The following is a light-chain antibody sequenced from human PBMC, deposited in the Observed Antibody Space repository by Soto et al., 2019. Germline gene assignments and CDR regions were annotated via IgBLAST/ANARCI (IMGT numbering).Light chain of an antibody. Sequence: QSALTQPRSVSGSPGQSVTISCTETSGDVGSYNSVSWYQHHPGKAPKLMIYDVTKRPSGVPDRFSGSKSGNTASLTISGLQAEDEADYYCCSYAGSYTFDVVFGGGTKVTVL. J-gene: IGLJ2*01. CDR2: DVT. CDR3: CSYAGSYTFDVV. CDR1: SGDVGSYNS. V-gene: IGLV2-11*01.